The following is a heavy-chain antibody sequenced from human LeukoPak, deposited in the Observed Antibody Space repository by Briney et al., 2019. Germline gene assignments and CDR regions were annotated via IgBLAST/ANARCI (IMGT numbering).Heavy chain of an antibody. V-gene: IGHV4-59*08. CDR1: DGSISSYY. CDR2: IYYSGST. J-gene: IGHJ4*02. D-gene: IGHD1-26*01. CDR3: ASGTYYYFDF. Sequence: SETLSLTCTVSDGSISSYYWSWIRQPPGKGLEWIGYIYYSGSTNYNPSLKNRVTISVDTSKNQFSVKLRSVTAADTAVYYCASGTYYYFDFWGQGTLVTVSS.